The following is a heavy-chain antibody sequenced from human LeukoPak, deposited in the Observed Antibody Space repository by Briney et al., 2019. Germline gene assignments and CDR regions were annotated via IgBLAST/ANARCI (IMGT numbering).Heavy chain of an antibody. V-gene: IGHV2-5*02. CDR2: IYWDDDR. Sequence: SGPTLVNPTQTLTLTCTFSGFSLNTRGVGVGWIRQPPGRALEWLALIYWDDDRRYSPSLKSRLTITKDTSKNQVVLTMTNMDPVDTATYYCARYSSGWKSFDYWGQGTLVTVSS. CDR1: GFSLNTRGVG. CDR3: ARYSSGWKSFDY. D-gene: IGHD6-19*01. J-gene: IGHJ4*02.